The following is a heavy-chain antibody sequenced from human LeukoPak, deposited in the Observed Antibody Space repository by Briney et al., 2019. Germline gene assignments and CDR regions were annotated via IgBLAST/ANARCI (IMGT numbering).Heavy chain of an antibody. D-gene: IGHD2-2*01. V-gene: IGHV3-23*01. J-gene: IGHJ4*02. CDR1: GFTFSSYG. CDR2: ISGFGEST. Sequence: GGSLRLSCAASGFTFSSYGMSWVRQAPGKGLEWVSTISGFGESTYYADSVKGRFTISRDNSKNTLYLQMNSLRAEDTAVYFCAKDGRGIVVVPDVPGDDYWGQGGGVTVSS. CDR3: AKDGRGIVVVPDVPGDDY.